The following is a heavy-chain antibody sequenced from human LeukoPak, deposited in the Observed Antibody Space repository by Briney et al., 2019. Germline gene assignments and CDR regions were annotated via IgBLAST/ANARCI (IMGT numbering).Heavy chain of an antibody. V-gene: IGHV3-23*01. D-gene: IGHD5-24*01. Sequence: GGSLRLSCAASGFSLTSAAMDWVRQAPGKGLEWVSTIGSGGYTYYADSVKGRFTISRDTSKNALYLQMTSLRAEDTAIYYCVKDAAGYTYAWGQGTLVTVSS. J-gene: IGHJ5*02. CDR2: IGSGGYT. CDR3: VKDAAGYTYA. CDR1: GFSLTSAA.